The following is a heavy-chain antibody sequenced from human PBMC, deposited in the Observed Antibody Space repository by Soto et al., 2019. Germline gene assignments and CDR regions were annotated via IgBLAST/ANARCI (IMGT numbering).Heavy chain of an antibody. Sequence: EVQLLESGGDLVQPGGSLRLSCAASGFTFSSYAMSWVRQAPGKGLEWVSIITGSGGITYYADSVKGRFTISGDNFKNTLSLQMNSLRAEDTAVYYCARGDSSGWTYWYFDLWGRGTLATVSS. CDR1: GFTFSSYA. D-gene: IGHD6-19*01. J-gene: IGHJ2*01. CDR2: ITGSGGIT. CDR3: ARGDSSGWTYWYFDL. V-gene: IGHV3-23*01.